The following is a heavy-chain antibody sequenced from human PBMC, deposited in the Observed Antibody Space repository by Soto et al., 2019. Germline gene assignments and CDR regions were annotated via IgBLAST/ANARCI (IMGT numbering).Heavy chain of an antibody. V-gene: IGHV3-66*01. CDR3: AKEPVGPDWYFDL. CDR2: IYSGGNT. J-gene: IGHJ2*01. CDR1: GFTVSSNY. Sequence: GGSLRLSCAASGFTVSSNYMSWVRQAPGKGLEWVPIIYSGGNTYYADSVKGRFTISRDNSKNTLYLQMNSLRAEDTAVYNCAKEPVGPDWYFDLWGRGTLVTVSS.